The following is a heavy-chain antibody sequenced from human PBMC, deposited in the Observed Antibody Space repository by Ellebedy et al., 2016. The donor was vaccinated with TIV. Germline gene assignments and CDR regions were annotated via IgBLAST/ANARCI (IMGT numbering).Heavy chain of an antibody. Sequence: GESLKISCAASGFTFSDYYKGWIRQAPGKGLEWVSYISSSGTNIYHADSVKGRFTISRDNAKNSLYLQMNSLRAEDTAVYYCARDDYGESGGMDVWGQGTTVTVSS. V-gene: IGHV3-11*01. CDR3: ARDDYGESGGMDV. J-gene: IGHJ6*02. CDR1: GFTFSDYY. CDR2: ISSSGTNI. D-gene: IGHD4-17*01.